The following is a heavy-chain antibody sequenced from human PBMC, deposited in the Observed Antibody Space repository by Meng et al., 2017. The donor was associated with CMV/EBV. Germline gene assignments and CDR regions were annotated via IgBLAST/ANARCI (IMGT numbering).Heavy chain of an antibody. Sequence: ASVKVSCKASGYTFTSYYMHWVRQAPGQGLEWMGIINPSGGSTSYAQKFQGRVTMTRNTSISTAYMELSSLRSEDTAVYYCARGLDPTTVENWFDPWGQGTLVTVSS. D-gene: IGHD4-23*01. CDR3: ARGLDPTTVENWFDP. CDR1: GYTFTSYY. V-gene: IGHV1-46*01. J-gene: IGHJ5*02. CDR2: INPSGGST.